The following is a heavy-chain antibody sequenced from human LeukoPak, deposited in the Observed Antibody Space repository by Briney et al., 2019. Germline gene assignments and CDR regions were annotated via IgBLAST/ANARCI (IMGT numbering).Heavy chain of an antibody. Sequence: SETLSLTCAVSGGSISSSNWWSWVRQPPGKGLEWIGEIYHSGSTNYNPSLKSRVTISVDKSKNQFSLKLSSVTAADTAVYYCARDAGDFDDILTGYYEMDVWGQGTTVTVSS. CDR1: GGSISSSNW. V-gene: IGHV4-4*02. D-gene: IGHD3-9*01. CDR2: IYHSGST. CDR3: ARDAGDFDDILTGYYEMDV. J-gene: IGHJ6*02.